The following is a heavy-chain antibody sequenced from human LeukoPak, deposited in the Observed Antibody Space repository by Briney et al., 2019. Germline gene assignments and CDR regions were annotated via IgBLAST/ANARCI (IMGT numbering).Heavy chain of an antibody. J-gene: IGHJ4*02. CDR2: ISGSGGST. D-gene: IGHD5-18*01. CDR1: GFTFSSYA. CDR3: AKHRAEQLWFGFFDY. V-gene: IGHV3-23*01. Sequence: GGSLRLSCAASGFTFSSYAMSRVRQAPGKGLEWVSAISGSGGSTYYADSVKGRFTISRDNSKNTLYLQMNSLRAEDTAVYYCAKHRAEQLWFGFFDYWGQGTLVTVSS.